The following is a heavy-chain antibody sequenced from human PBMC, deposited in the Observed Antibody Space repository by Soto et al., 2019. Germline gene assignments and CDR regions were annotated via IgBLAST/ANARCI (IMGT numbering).Heavy chain of an antibody. CDR1: GFTFDDYA. V-gene: IGHV3-9*01. Sequence: EVQLVESGGGLVQPGRSLRLSCAASGFTFDDYAMHWVRQAPGKGLECGSGSSWNSGSIGYADFVKGRFTMSRDNAKNSLCLQMNSLRAEDTALYYCAKGAMFDWLSPNCFDPWGQGTLVTVSS. J-gene: IGHJ5*02. CDR3: AKGAMFDWLSPNCFDP. D-gene: IGHD3-9*01. CDR2: SSWNSGSI.